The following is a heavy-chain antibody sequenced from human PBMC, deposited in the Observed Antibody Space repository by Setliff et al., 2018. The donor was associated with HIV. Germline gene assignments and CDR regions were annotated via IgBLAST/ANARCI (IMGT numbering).Heavy chain of an antibody. CDR3: ARVGANWNAPYH. V-gene: IGHV3-21*06. J-gene: IGHJ5*02. CDR1: GFTFYNYH. CDR2: ISYSSDDV. Sequence: GGSLRLSCAASGFTFYNYHMNWVRQAPGKGLDWISYISYSSDDVSYADSVKGRFTISRDNAANLLYLQMNNLRAEDTAVYYCARVGANWNAPYHWGQGALVTVSS. D-gene: IGHD1-1*01.